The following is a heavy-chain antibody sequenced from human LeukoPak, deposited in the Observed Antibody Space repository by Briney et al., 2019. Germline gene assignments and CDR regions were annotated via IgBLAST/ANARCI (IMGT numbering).Heavy chain of an antibody. J-gene: IGHJ4*02. CDR2: ISYSGNT. D-gene: IGHD3-22*01. V-gene: IGHV4-39*07. Sequence: PSETLSLTCAVSGGSVSSSKYLWGWIRQPPGKELEWIGSISYSGNTDYNPSLKSRVTLSVDTSKNQFSLKLTSVTAADSAVYYCARSYYYDSSGYFHYWGQGTLVTVSS. CDR1: GGSVSSSKYL. CDR3: ARSYYYDSSGYFHY.